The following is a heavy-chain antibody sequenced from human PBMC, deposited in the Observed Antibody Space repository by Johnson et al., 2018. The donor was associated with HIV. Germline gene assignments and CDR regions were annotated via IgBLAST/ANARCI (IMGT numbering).Heavy chain of an antibody. D-gene: IGHD1-14*01. J-gene: IGHJ3*02. V-gene: IGHV3-30*18. Sequence: QVHLVESGGGVVQPGRSLRLSCAASGFTFSRYGMHWVRQVQGKGLEWVAVISYDGNNDYYADSVKGRFTVSRDNSKSTLYLQMNSLRAEDTGLYYCAKSTQATIVRGSGPYGAFDIWGQGTMVTVSS. CDR1: GFTFSRYG. CDR3: AKSTQATIVRGSGPYGAFDI. CDR2: ISYDGNND.